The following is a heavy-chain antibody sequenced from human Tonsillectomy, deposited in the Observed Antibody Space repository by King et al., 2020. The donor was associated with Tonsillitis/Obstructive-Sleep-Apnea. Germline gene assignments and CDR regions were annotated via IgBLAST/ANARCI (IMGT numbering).Heavy chain of an antibody. J-gene: IGHJ5*02. Sequence: QLVQSGAEVKKPGSSVKVSCKASGGTFSSYAISWVRQAPGQGLEWMGGIIPVFGTANYAQKVQGRGTITADGSTGTAYMGLSSLGSEDTAVYYSAKTKDSGVDPWGQGPLVTVSS. CDR3: AKTKDSGVDP. CDR2: IIPVFGTA. V-gene: IGHV1-69*01. D-gene: IGHD1-26*01. CDR1: GGTFSSYA.